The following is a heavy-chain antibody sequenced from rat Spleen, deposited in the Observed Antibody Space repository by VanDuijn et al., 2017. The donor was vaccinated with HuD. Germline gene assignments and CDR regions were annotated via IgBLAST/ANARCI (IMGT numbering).Heavy chain of an antibody. D-gene: IGHD1-9*01. Sequence: EVQLAESGGGLVNTGRSLKLSCAASGFTYSDYYVAWVRQAPTTGLEWVASISYDGGGTYYPDSVEGRFSISRDNAKSTLYLQMDSLRSEDTASYYCVRHGYTRYYFDYWGQVVMVTVSS. CDR1: GFTYSDYY. V-gene: IGHV5-20*01. CDR2: ISYDGGGT. CDR3: VRHGYTRYYFDY. J-gene: IGHJ2*01.